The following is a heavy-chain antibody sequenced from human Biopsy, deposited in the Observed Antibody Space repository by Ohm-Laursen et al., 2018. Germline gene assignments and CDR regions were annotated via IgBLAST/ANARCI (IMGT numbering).Heavy chain of an antibody. CDR2: ISNSGNT. CDR3: ARRGSGGRSFDY. V-gene: IGHV4-59*08. J-gene: IGHJ4*02. Sequence: SDTLSLTCTVSGDSINSSYWSWIRQAPGKGLGWIGLISNSGNTNYNPSLKSRVTISADTSKNQFSLKLGSVTVADTAVFYCARRGSGGRSFDYWGQGSLVTVSS. D-gene: IGHD2-15*01. CDR1: GDSINSSY.